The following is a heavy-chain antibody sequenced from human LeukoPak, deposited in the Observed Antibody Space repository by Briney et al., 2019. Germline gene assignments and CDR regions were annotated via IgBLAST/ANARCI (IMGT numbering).Heavy chain of an antibody. Sequence: ASVKVSCKASGYTFTGHYIHWVRQPPGQGLEWMGWIKPDSGATNYAQKFQGRVTMTRDTSISTAHMELNRLTSDDTAVYYCARPEYRYGYILDYWGQGTLVTVSS. D-gene: IGHD5-18*01. CDR2: IKPDSGAT. CDR1: GYTFTGHY. V-gene: IGHV1-2*02. J-gene: IGHJ4*02. CDR3: ARPEYRYGYILDY.